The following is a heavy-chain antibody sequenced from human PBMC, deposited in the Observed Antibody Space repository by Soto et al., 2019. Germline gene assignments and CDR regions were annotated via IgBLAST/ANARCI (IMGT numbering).Heavy chain of an antibody. CDR1: GYTFTSYG. CDR3: ARVGVGLAAPRVWPY. D-gene: IGHD6-13*01. J-gene: IGHJ4*02. Sequence: QVQLAQSGAEVKKPGASVKVACKASGYTFTSYGITWVRQAPGQGLEWMAWINAYNGNTKYAEKFLGRVTVTTDTSTATAYMEVRSLTSGDTAVFYCARVGVGLAAPRVWPYWGQGTPVTVSS. V-gene: IGHV1-18*01. CDR2: INAYNGNT.